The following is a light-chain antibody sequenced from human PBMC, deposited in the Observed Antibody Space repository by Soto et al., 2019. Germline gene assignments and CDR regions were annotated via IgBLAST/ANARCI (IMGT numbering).Light chain of an antibody. CDR2: LGS. V-gene: IGKV2-28*01. J-gene: IGKJ1*01. CDR3: MQALQTPT. CDR1: QSLLHSNGYNY. Sequence: DIVITQSPLSLPVTPLDPASISCRSSQSLLHSNGYNYLDWYLQKPGQSPQLLIYLGSNRASGVPDRFSGSGSGTDFTLKISRVEAEDVGVYYCMQALQTPTFGQGTKVDIK.